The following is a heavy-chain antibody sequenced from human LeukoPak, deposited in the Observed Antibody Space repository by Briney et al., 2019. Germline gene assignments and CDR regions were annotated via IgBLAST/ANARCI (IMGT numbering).Heavy chain of an antibody. Sequence: GGSLRLSCAASGFIVSSNYMSWVRQAPGKGLEWVSVIYSGGSTYYADSVKGRFTISRDNSKNTLYLQMNSLRAEDTAVYYCAKGVYYDFWSGAFYYYYYMDVWGKGTTVTVSS. D-gene: IGHD3-3*01. CDR1: GFIVSSNY. CDR3: AKGVYYDFWSGAFYYYYYMDV. V-gene: IGHV3-53*01. J-gene: IGHJ6*03. CDR2: IYSGGST.